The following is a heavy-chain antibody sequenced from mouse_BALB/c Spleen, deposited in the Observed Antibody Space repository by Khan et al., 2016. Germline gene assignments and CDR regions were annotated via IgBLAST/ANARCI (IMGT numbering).Heavy chain of an antibody. V-gene: IGHV1-9*01. CDR3: ARERFRYPFAY. CDR2: ILPGNTNT. D-gene: IGHD1-1*01. Sequence: VQLQESGAELMKPGASVKISCKATGYTFSGYWIEWVKQRPGHGLEWIGEILPGNTNTNYNEKFKGKATFTADTSSNTAYMQLSSLTSEDSAVXYCARERFRYPFAYWGQGTLVTVSA. J-gene: IGHJ3*01. CDR1: GYTFSGYW.